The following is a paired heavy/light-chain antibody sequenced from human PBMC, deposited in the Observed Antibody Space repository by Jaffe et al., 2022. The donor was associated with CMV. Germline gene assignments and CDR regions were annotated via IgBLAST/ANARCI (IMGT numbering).Heavy chain of an antibody. CDR1: GFTFSGYA. D-gene: IGHD6-13*01. CDR3: TKAPRGVIAAAGMNEV. J-gene: IGHJ4*02. Sequence: QVQLVESGGGVVQPGRSLRLSCAASGFTFSGYAMHWVRQAPGKGLEWVAVISYDGSGKYYADSVKGRFTISRDSSKKMLFLQMNSLKFEDTAVYYCTKAPRGVIAAAGMNEVWGKGTLVSVSS. CDR2: ISYDGSGK. V-gene: IGHV3-30*18.
Light chain of an antibody. CDR2: YDD. J-gene: IGLJ3*02. V-gene: IGLV3-21*04. Sequence: SYVLTQPPSLSVAPGNTARITCRGDNVGSRRVHWYQQKPGQAPVLVIYYDDDRPSGIPERFSGSNSGNTATLIVSRVEAGDEADYHCQVWDGASDHQVFGGGTKLTVL. CDR3: QVWDGASDHQV. CDR1: NVGSRR.